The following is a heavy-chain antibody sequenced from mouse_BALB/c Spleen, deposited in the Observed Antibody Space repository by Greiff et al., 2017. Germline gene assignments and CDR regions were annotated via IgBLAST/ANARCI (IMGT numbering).Heavy chain of an antibody. D-gene: IGHD2-10*02. CDR2: ISSGSSTI. V-gene: IGHV5-17*02. CDR1: GFTFSNFG. Sequence: EVKLEESGGGLVQPGGSRKLSCAASGFTFSNFGMHWVRQAPEKGLEWVAYISSGSSTIYYADTVKGRFTISRDNPKNTLFLQMTSLRSEDTAMYYCARPYGNYVFAYWGQGTLVTVSA. CDR3: ARPYGNYVFAY. J-gene: IGHJ3*01.